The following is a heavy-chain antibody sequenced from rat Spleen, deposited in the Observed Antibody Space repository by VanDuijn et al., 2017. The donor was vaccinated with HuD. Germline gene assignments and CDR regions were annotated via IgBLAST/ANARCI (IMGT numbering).Heavy chain of an antibody. CDR2: ISYDGSST. CDR3: ARHVGGGSYYFDY. V-gene: IGHV5-7*01. CDR1: GFTFSNYG. J-gene: IGHJ2*01. Sequence: EVHLVESGGGLVQPGRSLKLSCAASGFTFSNYGMHWIRQTPKKGLEWVATISYDGSSTYYRGSVKGRFTISRDNAKNTQYLQMDSLKSEDTATYYCARHVGGGSYYFDYWGQGVMVTVSS. D-gene: IGHD5-1*01.